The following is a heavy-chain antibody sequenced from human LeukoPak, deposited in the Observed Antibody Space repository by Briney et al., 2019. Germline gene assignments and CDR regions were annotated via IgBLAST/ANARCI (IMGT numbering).Heavy chain of an antibody. CDR2: INHSGST. V-gene: IGHV4-34*01. CDR3: ARGWMFDGMDV. CDR1: GGSISSYY. J-gene: IGHJ6*02. Sequence: PSETLSLTCTVSGGSISSYYWSWIRQPPGKGLEWIGEINHSGSTNYNPSLKSRVTISVDTSKNQFSLKLSSVTTADTAVYYCARGWMFDGMDVWGQGTTVTVSS. D-gene: IGHD1-1*01.